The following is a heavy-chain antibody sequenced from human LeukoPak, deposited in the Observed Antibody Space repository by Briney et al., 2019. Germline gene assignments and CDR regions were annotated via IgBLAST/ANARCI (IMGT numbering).Heavy chain of an antibody. J-gene: IGHJ6*02. CDR1: GFTFGSYS. V-gene: IGHV3-21*01. Sequence: PGGSLRLSCAASGFTFGSYSMNWVRQAPGKGLEWVSSISSSSSYIYYADSVKGRFTISRDNAKNSLYLQMNSLRAEDTAVYYCAREAVGGCSGGSCYIYGMDVWGQGTTVTVSS. CDR3: AREAVGGCSGGSCYIYGMDV. CDR2: ISSSSSYI. D-gene: IGHD2-15*01.